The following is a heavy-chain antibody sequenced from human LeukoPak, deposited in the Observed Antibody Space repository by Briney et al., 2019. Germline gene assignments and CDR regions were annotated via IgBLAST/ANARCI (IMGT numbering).Heavy chain of an antibody. D-gene: IGHD4-17*01. V-gene: IGHV3-23*01. CDR1: GFTFSSYA. CDR2: ISGSGGST. CDR3: AKGGDYGDYTVPYDY. Sequence: GGSLRPSCAASGFTFSSYAMSWVRQAPGKGLEWVSAISGSGGSTYYADSVKGRFTISRDNSKNTLYLQMNSLRAEDTAVYYCAKGGDYGDYTVPYDYWGQGTLVTVSS. J-gene: IGHJ4*02.